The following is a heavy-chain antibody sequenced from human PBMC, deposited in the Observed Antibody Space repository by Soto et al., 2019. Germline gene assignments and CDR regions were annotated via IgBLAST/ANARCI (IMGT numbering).Heavy chain of an antibody. CDR1: GGTFSSYA. J-gene: IGHJ1*01. D-gene: IGHD4-17*01. CDR2: IIPIFGTA. CDR3: ARDNHDYGDHGYFQH. V-gene: IGHV1-69*01. Sequence: QVQLVQSGAEVKTPGSSVKVSCKASGGTFSSYAISWVRQAPGQGLEWMGGIIPIFGTANYAQKFQGRVTITADESTSTAYMELSSLRSEDTAVYYCARDNHDYGDHGYFQHWGQGTLVTVSS.